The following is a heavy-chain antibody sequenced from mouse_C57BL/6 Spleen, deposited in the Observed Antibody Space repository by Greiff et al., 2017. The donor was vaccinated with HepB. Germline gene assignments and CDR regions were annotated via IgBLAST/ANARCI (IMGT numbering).Heavy chain of an antibody. V-gene: IGHV1-55*01. CDR2: IYPGSGST. J-gene: IGHJ2*01. D-gene: IGHD4-1*01. Sequence: QVQLQQPGAELVKPGASVKMSCKASGYTFTSYWITWVKQRPGQGLEWIGDIYPGSGSTNYNEKFKSKATLTVATSSSTAYMQLSSLTSEDSAVYYCASQTGTGYYFDYWGQGTTLTVSS. CDR1: GYTFTSYW. CDR3: ASQTGTGYYFDY.